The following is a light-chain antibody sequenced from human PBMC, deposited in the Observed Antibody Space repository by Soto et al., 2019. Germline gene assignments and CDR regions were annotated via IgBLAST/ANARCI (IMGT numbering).Light chain of an antibody. CDR2: DAS. V-gene: IGKV1-33*01. J-gene: IGKJ5*01. CDR1: QDINIY. CDR3: QQYDILPIT. Sequence: DIQMTQPPSSLVASVVDRGNITFKATQDINIYLNWYQQKPGKAPNLLIYDASNLEIGVPSRFSGSGSGTHFTFTISSLQTEDIGTYYCQQYDILPITFGRGTR.